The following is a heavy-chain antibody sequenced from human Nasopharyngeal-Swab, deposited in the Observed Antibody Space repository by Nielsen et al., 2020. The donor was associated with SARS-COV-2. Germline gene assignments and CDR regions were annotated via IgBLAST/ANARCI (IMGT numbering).Heavy chain of an antibody. Sequence: SETLSLTCTVSGGSISSSSYYWGWIRQPPGKGREWIGSIYDNGSNYYNPSLKSRVTISVDTSQNQFSLKLSSVTAADTAVYYCVGSSWYGDYYYYYGMDVWGQGTTVTVSS. CDR1: GGSISSSSYY. D-gene: IGHD6-13*01. CDR2: IYDNGSN. CDR3: VGSSWYGDYYYYYGMDV. V-gene: IGHV4-39*07. J-gene: IGHJ6*02.